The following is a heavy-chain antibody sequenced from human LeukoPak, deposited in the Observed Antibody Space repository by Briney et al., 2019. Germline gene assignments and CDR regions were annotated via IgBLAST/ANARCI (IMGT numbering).Heavy chain of an antibody. Sequence: SETLSLTCAVYGGSFSGYHWSWIRQPPGKGLEWIGEINHSGSTNYNPSLKSRVTISVDTSKNQFSLKLSSVTAADTAVYYCARGFGYIVVVPAATYYFDYWGQGTLVTVSS. D-gene: IGHD2-2*01. J-gene: IGHJ4*02. CDR1: GGSFSGYH. CDR2: INHSGST. V-gene: IGHV4-34*01. CDR3: ARGFGYIVVVPAATYYFDY.